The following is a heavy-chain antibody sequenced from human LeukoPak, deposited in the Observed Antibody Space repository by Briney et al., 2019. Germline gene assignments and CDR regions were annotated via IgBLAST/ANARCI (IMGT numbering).Heavy chain of an antibody. D-gene: IGHD3-22*01. Sequence: PGGSLRLSCAASGFTFSRYWMHWVRQAPGKGLVWVSRINSDGSSTSYAGSVKGRFTISRDNAKSTVYLQMNSLRAEDTAVYYCASGSSAYYYLDYWGQGTLVTVSS. CDR3: ASGSSAYYYLDY. CDR2: INSDGSST. V-gene: IGHV3-74*01. CDR1: GFTFSRYW. J-gene: IGHJ4*02.